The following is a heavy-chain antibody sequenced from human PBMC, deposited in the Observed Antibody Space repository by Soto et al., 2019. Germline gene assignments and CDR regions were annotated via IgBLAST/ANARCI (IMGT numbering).Heavy chain of an antibody. D-gene: IGHD1-1*01. CDR1: GFSLSSSGVG. CDR2: IYWDDDK. Sequence: GSGPTLVNPTQTLTLTCTFSGFSLSSSGVGVGWIRQPPGKALEWLALIYWDDDKRYSPSLRSRLSITKDTSKNQVVLTMTNMDPVDTASYYCIYRRQLYDYHGLDVWGQGTTVTVSS. CDR3: IYRRQLYDYHGLDV. J-gene: IGHJ6*02. V-gene: IGHV2-5*02.